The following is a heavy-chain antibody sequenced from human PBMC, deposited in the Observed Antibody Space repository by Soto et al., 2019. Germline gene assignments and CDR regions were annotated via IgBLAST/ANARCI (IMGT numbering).Heavy chain of an antibody. CDR1: GYSFTSYW. D-gene: IGHD3-16*02. Sequence: GESLKISCKGSGYSFTSYWISWVRQMPGKGLEWMWRIDPSDSYTNYSPSFQGHVTISADKSISTAYLQWSSLKASDTAMYYCARVDPNDVWGSYRASPFDYWGQGTLVTVSS. CDR2: IDPSDSYT. CDR3: ARVDPNDVWGSYRASPFDY. V-gene: IGHV5-10-1*01. J-gene: IGHJ4*02.